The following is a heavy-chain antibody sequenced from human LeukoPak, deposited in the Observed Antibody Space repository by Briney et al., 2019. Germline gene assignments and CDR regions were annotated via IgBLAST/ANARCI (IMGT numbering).Heavy chain of an antibody. CDR2: ISYDGSNK. D-gene: IGHD3-3*01. CDR3: AKEATYYDFWSGYFLSGAFDY. V-gene: IGHV3-30*18. CDR1: GFTFSSYG. J-gene: IGHJ4*02. Sequence: PGGSLRLSCAASGFTFSSYGMHWVRQAPGEGLEWVAVISYDGSNKYYADSVKGRFTISRDNSKNTLYLQMNSLRAEDTAVYYCAKEATYYDFWSGYFLSGAFDYWGQGTLVTVSS.